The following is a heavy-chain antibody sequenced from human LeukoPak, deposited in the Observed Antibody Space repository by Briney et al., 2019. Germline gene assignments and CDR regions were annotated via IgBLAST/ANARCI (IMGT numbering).Heavy chain of an antibody. V-gene: IGHV3-21*01. D-gene: IGHD3-16*01. J-gene: IGHJ6*03. CDR1: GFTFSSYS. CDR2: ISSSSSYI. Sequence: GGSLRLSCAASGFTFSSYSMNWVRQAPGKGLEWVSSISSSSSYIYYADSVKGRFTISRDNAKNSLYLQMNSLRAEDTAVYYCARGLAGAMFDYYYYYYMDVWGKGTTVTVSS. CDR3: ARGLAGAMFDYYYYYYMDV.